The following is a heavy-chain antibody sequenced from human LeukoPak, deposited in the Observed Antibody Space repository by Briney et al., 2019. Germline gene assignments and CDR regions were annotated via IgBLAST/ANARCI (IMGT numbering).Heavy chain of an antibody. CDR2: ISSSSSYI. V-gene: IGHV3-21*01. CDR1: GFTFSSYG. J-gene: IGHJ4*02. CDR3: AGDSSGYYPYYFDY. Sequence: PGGSLRLSCAASGFTFSSYGMHWVRQAPGKGLEWVSSISSSSSYIYYADSVKGRFTISRDNAKNSLYLQMNSLRAEDTAVYYCAGDSSGYYPYYFDYWGQGTLVTVSS. D-gene: IGHD3-22*01.